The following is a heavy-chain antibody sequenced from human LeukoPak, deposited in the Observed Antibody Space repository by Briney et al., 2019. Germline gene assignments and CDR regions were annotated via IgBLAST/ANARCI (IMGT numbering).Heavy chain of an antibody. D-gene: IGHD5-18*01. CDR1: GFTFSSYA. CDR3: AKVASGYSYGYPSGDY. CDR2: ISGSGGST. V-gene: IGHV3-23*01. Sequence: GGSLRLSCAASGFTFSSYAMGWVRQAPGKGLEWVSAISGSGGSTYYADSVKGRFTISRDNSKNTLYLQMNSLRAEDTAVYYCAKVASGYSYGYPSGDYWGQGTLVTVSS. J-gene: IGHJ4*02.